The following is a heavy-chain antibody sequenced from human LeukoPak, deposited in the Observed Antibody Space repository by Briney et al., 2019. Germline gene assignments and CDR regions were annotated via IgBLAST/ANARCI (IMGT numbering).Heavy chain of an antibody. CDR1: GFTFSSYE. CDR3: ARGDFGGNLGRY. V-gene: IGHV3-48*03. CDR2: ISSSGMTI. Sequence: GGSLRLSCAASGFTFSSYEMNWVRQAPGKGLEWVSYISSSGMTIYYADSVKGRFTISRDNAKNSLYLQMNSLRDEDTAVYYCARGDFGGNLGRYWGQGTLVTVSS. J-gene: IGHJ4*02. D-gene: IGHD4-23*01.